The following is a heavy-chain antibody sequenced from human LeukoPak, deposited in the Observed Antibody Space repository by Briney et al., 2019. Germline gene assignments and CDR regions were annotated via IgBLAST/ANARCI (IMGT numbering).Heavy chain of an antibody. CDR1: GYTFTSYY. J-gene: IGHJ3*02. Sequence: ASVKVSCKASGYTFTSYYMHWVRQAPGQGLEWMGWINPNSGGTNYAQKFQGRVTMTRDTSISTAYMELSRLRSDDTAVYYCAGGYNSRDAFDIWGQGTMVTVSS. CDR3: AGGYNSRDAFDI. V-gene: IGHV1-2*02. D-gene: IGHD5-24*01. CDR2: INPNSGGT.